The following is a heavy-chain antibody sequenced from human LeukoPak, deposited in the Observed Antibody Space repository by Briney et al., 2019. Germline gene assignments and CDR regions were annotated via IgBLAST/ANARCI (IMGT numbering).Heavy chain of an antibody. CDR2: IYYSGGT. CDR1: GGSISSYY. D-gene: IGHD6-13*01. CDR3: ATRIAAAGGFDY. V-gene: IGHV4-59*08. J-gene: IGHJ4*02. Sequence: SETLSLTCTVSGGSISSYYWSWIRQPPGKGLEWIGYIYYSGGTNYNPSLKSRVTISVDTSKNQFSLKLSSVTAADTAVYYCATRIAAAGGFDYWGQGTLVTVSS.